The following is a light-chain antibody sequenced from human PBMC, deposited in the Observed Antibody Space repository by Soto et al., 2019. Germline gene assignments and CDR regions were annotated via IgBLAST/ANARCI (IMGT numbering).Light chain of an antibody. Sequence: QSVLTQPPSASGTPGQRVTISCSGSSSNIGSNYVYWYQQLPGTAPKLLVLDDNQRPSGVPDRFSDSKSGTSASLAISGLRSEDEADYYCAAWDNSLSGRVFGGGTKLTVL. CDR2: DDN. CDR1: SSNIGSNY. J-gene: IGLJ3*02. V-gene: IGLV1-47*02. CDR3: AAWDNSLSGRV.